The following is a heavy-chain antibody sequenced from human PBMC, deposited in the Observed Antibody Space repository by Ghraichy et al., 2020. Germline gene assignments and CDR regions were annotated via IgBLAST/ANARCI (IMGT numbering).Heavy chain of an antibody. Sequence: GESLNISCSASGFTFSSYAMHWVRQAPGKGLEYVSAISSNGGSTYYADSVKGRFTISRDNSKNTLYLQMSSLRAEDTAVYYCVKPFYSLKTVDAFDIWGQGTMVTVSS. D-gene: IGHD2/OR15-2a*01. V-gene: IGHV3-64D*06. CDR2: ISSNGGST. CDR3: VKPFYSLKTVDAFDI. CDR1: GFTFSSYA. J-gene: IGHJ3*02.